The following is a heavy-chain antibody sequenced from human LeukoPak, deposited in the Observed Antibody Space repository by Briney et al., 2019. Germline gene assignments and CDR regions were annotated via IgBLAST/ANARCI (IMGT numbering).Heavy chain of an antibody. CDR3: AREPPNYGMDL. J-gene: IGHJ6*02. V-gene: IGHV3-21*01. CDR2: ISGSTSSL. Sequence: PGGSLRLSCAASGFTFSNYNMNWVRQAPGKGLEWVSSISGSTSSLYYADSLKGRFTISRDNAKNSLYLQMNSPRAEDTAVYYCAREPPNYGMDLWGQGTTVTVSS. CDR1: GFTFSNYN.